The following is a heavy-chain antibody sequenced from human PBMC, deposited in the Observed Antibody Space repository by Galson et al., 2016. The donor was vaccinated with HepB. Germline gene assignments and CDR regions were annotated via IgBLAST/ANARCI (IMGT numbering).Heavy chain of an antibody. CDR3: ARPRGGAYSYGRGPLES. V-gene: IGHV1-18*01. D-gene: IGHD5-18*01. CDR1: AYTFTSYG. J-gene: IGHJ4*02. CDR2: IIIYNGDT. Sequence: SVKVSCKAPAYTFTSYGISWVRQAPGQGLEWMGWIIIYNGDTDYAQKFQGRVTMTRDTSTSTAYMVLRSLRSDDTAVYYCARPRGGAYSYGRGPLESWGQGTLVTVSS.